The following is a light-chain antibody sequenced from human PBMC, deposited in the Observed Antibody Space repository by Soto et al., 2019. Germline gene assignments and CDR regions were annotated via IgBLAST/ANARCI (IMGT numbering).Light chain of an antibody. CDR2: EVS. Sequence: QSVLTQPASVSGSPGQSITISCTGTSSDVGSHNLVSWYQPHPGQAPKLMIYEVSKRPLGVSARFSASKSGNTASLTISGRQAEDEADYYCCSYGGSMAVFGGGTPLT. CDR3: CSYGGSMAV. J-gene: IGLJ7*01. CDR1: SSDVGSHNL. V-gene: IGLV2-23*02.